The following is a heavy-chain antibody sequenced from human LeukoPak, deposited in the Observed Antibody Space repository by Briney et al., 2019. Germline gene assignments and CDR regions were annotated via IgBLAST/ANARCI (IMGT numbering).Heavy chain of an antibody. CDR1: GFTVSSNY. V-gene: IGHV3-66*01. CDR2: IYSGGST. D-gene: IGHD1-1*01. CDR3: ARVPTGGYYFDY. Sequence: GGSLRLSCAASGFTVSSNYMSWVRQAPGKGLEWVSVIYSGGSTYYADSVKGRFTISRDNSKNTLYLQINTLRAEDTAVYYCARVPTGGYYFDYWGQGTLVTVSS. J-gene: IGHJ4*02.